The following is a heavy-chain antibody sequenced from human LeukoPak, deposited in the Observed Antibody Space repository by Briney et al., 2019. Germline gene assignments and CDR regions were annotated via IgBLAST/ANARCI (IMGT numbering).Heavy chain of an antibody. CDR2: IYTSGST. Sequence: SETLSLACTVSGGSISSYYWGWIRQPAGKGLEWIGRIYTSGSTNYNPSLKSRVTMSVVTSKNQFSLKLSSVTAADAAVYCCARSYYDFWSGYSLADWGQGTLVTVSS. J-gene: IGHJ4*02. D-gene: IGHD3-3*01. V-gene: IGHV4-4*07. CDR3: ARSYYDFWSGYSLAD. CDR1: GGSISSYY.